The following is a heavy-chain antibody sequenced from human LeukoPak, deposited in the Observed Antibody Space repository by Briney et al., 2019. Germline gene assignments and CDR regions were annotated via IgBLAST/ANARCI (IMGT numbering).Heavy chain of an antibody. D-gene: IGHD3-10*01. V-gene: IGHV3-74*01. CDR2: INSDGSST. CDR1: GFTFSRYW. J-gene: IGHJ6*03. CDR3: ASRGSHYYYYMDV. Sequence: GGSLRLSCAASGFTFSRYWTHWVRQAPGKGLVWVSRINSDGSSTSYADSVKGRFTISRDNAKNTLYLQMNSLRVEDTAVYYCASRGSHYYYYMDVWGKGTTVTVSS.